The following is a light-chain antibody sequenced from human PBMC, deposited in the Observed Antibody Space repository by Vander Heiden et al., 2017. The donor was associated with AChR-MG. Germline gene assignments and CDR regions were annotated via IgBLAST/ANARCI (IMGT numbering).Light chain of an antibody. J-gene: IGLJ1*01. CDR1: SSNIWAGYD. Sequence: QSVLTQPPSVSGAPGQRVIVSCTGDSSNIWAGYDVHWYQQLPGQAPKPIIHGNQDRPEGVPDRFSATKSGTYTSLTNAGLEVEDEADYYGKTYDDSGVFGTGTKVTVL. CDR2: GNQ. V-gene: IGLV1-40*01. CDR3: KTYDDSGV.